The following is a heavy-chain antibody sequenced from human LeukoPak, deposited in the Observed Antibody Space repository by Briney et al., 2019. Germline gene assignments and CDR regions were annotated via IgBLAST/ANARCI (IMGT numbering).Heavy chain of an antibody. CDR2: ISSNGGST. Sequence: PGGSLRLSCAASGFTFSNYAMHWVRQAPGKGLEYVSAISSNGGSTYYANSVKGRFTISRDNSKNTLYLQMGSLRAEDMAMYYFARGGIVGAPDYWGQGPLVTVSS. J-gene: IGHJ4*02. CDR3: ARGGIVGAPDY. D-gene: IGHD1-26*01. CDR1: GFTFSNYA. V-gene: IGHV3-64*01.